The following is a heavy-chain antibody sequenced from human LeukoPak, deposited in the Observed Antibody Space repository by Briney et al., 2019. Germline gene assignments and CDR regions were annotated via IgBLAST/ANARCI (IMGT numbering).Heavy chain of an antibody. CDR3: AREGPTATSIDY. V-gene: IGHV4-59*01. Sequence: SETLSLTCTVSGGSISSYYWSWIRQPPGKGLEWLGYIYYSGNTNYNPSFKSRVTISVDTSRNQFSLKLSSVTAADTAVYYCAREGPTATSIDYWGQGTLVTVSS. CDR1: GGSISSYY. D-gene: IGHD2-21*02. CDR2: IYYSGNT. J-gene: IGHJ4*02.